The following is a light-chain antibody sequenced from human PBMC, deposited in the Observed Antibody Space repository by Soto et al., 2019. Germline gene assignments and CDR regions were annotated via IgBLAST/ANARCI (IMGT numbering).Light chain of an antibody. CDR2: DAS. CDR3: QQYDNRPII. Sequence: DIQMTQSPSSLSASVGDRVTITCQASQDISNYLNWYQQKPGKAPKLLIYDASNLETGVPSRFSGSGSGKDFTFNISSLQPEDIATYYCQQYDNRPIIFGGGTKVETK. J-gene: IGKJ4*01. CDR1: QDISNY. V-gene: IGKV1-33*01.